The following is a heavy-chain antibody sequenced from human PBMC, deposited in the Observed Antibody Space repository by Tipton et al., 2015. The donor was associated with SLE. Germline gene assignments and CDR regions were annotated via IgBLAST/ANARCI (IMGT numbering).Heavy chain of an antibody. V-gene: IGHV3-48*01. Sequence: SLRLSCAASGFTFSSYSMNWVRQAPGKGLEWVSYISSSSSTIYYADSVKGRFTISRGNAKNSLYLQMNSLRAEDTAVYYCAREIRYSSSYGAFDIWGQGTMVTVSS. CDR1: GFTFSSYS. CDR2: ISSSSSTI. CDR3: AREIRYSSSYGAFDI. D-gene: IGHD6-13*01. J-gene: IGHJ3*02.